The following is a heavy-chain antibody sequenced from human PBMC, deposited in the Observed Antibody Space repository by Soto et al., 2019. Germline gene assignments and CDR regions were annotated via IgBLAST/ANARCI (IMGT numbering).Heavy chain of an antibody. D-gene: IGHD3-3*01. CDR3: ARVRGHTYYDFWSGYQGNWFDP. V-gene: IGHV4-30-4*01. J-gene: IGHJ5*02. CDR1: GGSISSGDYY. Sequence: PSETLSLTCTVSGGSISSGDYYWSWIRQPPGKGLEWIGYIYYSGSTYYNPSLKSRVTISVDTYKNQFSLKLSSVTAADTAVYYCARVRGHTYYDFWSGYQGNWFDPWGQGTLVTVSS. CDR2: IYYSGST.